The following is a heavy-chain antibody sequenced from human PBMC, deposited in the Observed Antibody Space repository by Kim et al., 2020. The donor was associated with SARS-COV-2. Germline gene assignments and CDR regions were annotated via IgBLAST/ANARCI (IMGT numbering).Heavy chain of an antibody. CDR2: INKGSDNT. CDR1: GFTFSNYA. J-gene: IGHJ4*02. CDR3: ADPPNAHF. V-gene: IGHV3-23*01. Sequence: GGSLRLSCAASGFTFSNYAMSWVRQAPGKGLEWVSSINKGSDNTHYADSVRGRFTIFRDISKSTLYLQMNSLRAEDTAVYYCADPPNAHFWGQGTLVTVSS.